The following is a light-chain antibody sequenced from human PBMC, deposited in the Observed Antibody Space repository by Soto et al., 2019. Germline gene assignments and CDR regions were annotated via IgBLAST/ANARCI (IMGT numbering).Light chain of an antibody. V-gene: IGLV2-14*01. CDR3: SSYTSDSSYV. J-gene: IGLJ1*01. CDR2: EVN. Sequence: QSALTQPASLSGSPGQSITISCTGTSSDIGAYDYVSWFQQHPGKAPKLMISEVNNRPSGVSNRFSASKSGNTASLFISGPQAEDEADYYCSSYTSDSSYVFGSGTKVTVL. CDR1: SSDIGAYDY.